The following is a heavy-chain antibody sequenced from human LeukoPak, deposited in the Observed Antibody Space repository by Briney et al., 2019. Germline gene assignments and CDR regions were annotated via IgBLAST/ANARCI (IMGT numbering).Heavy chain of an antibody. J-gene: IGHJ4*02. D-gene: IGHD3-10*01. CDR3: AKHYYGSGSQKYYFDY. CDR2: VRNDGSDK. V-gene: IGHV3-30*02. Sequence: GGSLRLSCAASGFIFSDYGMHWVRQAPGKGLEWVTLVRNDGSDKYYADSVKGRFTISRDNSRNTLYLQMNSLRPEDTAVYYCAKHYYGSGSQKYYFDYWGQGTLVTVSS. CDR1: GFIFSDYG.